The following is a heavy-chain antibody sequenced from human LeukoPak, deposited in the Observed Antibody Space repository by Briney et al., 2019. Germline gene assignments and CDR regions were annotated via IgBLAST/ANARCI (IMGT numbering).Heavy chain of an antibody. V-gene: IGHV3-64*01. Sequence: GGSLRLSCAASGFTFSSYAMHWVRQAPGKGLEYVSAISRNGGSTYYANSVKGRFTISRDNSKNTLYLQMGSLRAEDMAVYYCARDYYDSSGYEEGGYYYYMDVWGKGTTVTVSS. CDR3: ARDYYDSSGYEEGGYYYYMDV. CDR2: ISRNGGST. CDR1: GFTFSSYA. J-gene: IGHJ6*03. D-gene: IGHD3-22*01.